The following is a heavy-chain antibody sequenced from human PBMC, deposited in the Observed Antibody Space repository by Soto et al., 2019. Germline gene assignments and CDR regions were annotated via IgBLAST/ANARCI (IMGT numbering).Heavy chain of an antibody. CDR3: ASSPRGYCSSTSCRELGNYYGMDV. CDR2: IDPSDSYT. Sequence: GASLKISCKGSGYSFTSYWISWVRQMPGKGLEWMGRIDPSDSYTNYSPSFQGHVTISADKSISTAYLQWSSLKASDTAMYYCASSPRGYCSSTSCRELGNYYGMDVWGQGTTVTV. D-gene: IGHD2-2*01. J-gene: IGHJ6*02. CDR1: GYSFTSYW. V-gene: IGHV5-10-1*01.